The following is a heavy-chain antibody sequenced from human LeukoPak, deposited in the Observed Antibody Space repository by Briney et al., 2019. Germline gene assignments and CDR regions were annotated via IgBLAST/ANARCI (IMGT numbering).Heavy chain of an antibody. CDR3: ARGGGYASGLAY. J-gene: IGHJ4*02. CDR2: IYYSGST. D-gene: IGHD5-12*01. CDR1: GGSISSSNYY. Sequence: SETLSLTCTVSGGSISSSNYYWGWIRQPPGKGLEWIGNIYYSGSTNYNPSLESRVTISVDTSKNQFSLSLTSVTAADTAVYYCARGGGYASGLAYWGQGTLVTVSS. V-gene: IGHV4-39*07.